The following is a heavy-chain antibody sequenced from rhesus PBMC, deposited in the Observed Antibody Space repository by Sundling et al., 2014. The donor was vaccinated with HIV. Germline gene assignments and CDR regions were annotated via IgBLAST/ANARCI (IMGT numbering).Heavy chain of an antibody. CDR2: IIPLVGIT. D-gene: IGHD3-9*01. CDR1: GFTFGSYT. Sequence: QVQLVQSGAEVKKPGASVKVSCKASGFTFGSYTINWVRQAPGQGLEWMGVIIPLVGITNYAEKFQGRVTITADTSTSTAYMELSSLRSEDTAVYYCARAKYYEDDYALFYSYLYYGLDSWGQGVVVTVSS. V-gene: IGHV1-198*02. CDR3: ARAKYYEDDYALFYSYLYYGLDS. J-gene: IGHJ6*01.